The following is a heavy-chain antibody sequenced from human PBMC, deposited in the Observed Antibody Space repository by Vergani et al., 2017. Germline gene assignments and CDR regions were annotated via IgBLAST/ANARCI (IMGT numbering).Heavy chain of an antibody. CDR3: ARERVAAAGIYCGMDV. CDR1: GFTVSSNY. Sequence: EVQLVESGGGLVQPGGSLRLSCAASGFTVSSNYMSWVRQAPGKGLEWVSVIYSGGSTYYADSVKCRFTISRDNSKNTLYLQMNSLRAEDTAVYYCARERVAAAGIYCGMDVWGQGTTVTVSS. J-gene: IGHJ6*02. V-gene: IGHV3-66*02. CDR2: IYSGGST. D-gene: IGHD6-13*01.